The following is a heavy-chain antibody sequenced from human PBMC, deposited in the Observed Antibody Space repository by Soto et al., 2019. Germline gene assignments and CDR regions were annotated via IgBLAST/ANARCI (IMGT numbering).Heavy chain of an antibody. D-gene: IGHD2-15*01. CDR3: ARGLPEGAATPGVYYCGMDV. J-gene: IGHJ6*02. CDR1: GYNFSRYW. V-gene: IGHV5-10-1*01. Sequence: PGEALKISCKGSGYNFSRYWISWGRQMPGKGLEWLGRIDPSDSYTNYSPSFQGHVTISADTSISTAYLQWSSLKASDTAMYYCARGLPEGAATPGVYYCGMDVWGQGTTVNVAS. CDR2: IDPSDSYT.